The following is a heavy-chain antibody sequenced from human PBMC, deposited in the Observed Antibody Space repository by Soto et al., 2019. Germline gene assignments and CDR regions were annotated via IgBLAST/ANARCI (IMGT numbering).Heavy chain of an antibody. CDR1: GFPFTSYG. Sequence: QVQLVESGGGVVQPGRSMRLSCAASGFPFTSYGMHWVREGPDKGLEWVAIISYDGSDKYYADSVMGRFTISRDNSKNPLYLQMNSMGPEDTALYYYDEGQFYYDYRGQGTLVSVSS. V-gene: IGHV3-30*03. CDR2: ISYDGSDK. J-gene: IGHJ4*02. CDR3: DEGQFYYDY.